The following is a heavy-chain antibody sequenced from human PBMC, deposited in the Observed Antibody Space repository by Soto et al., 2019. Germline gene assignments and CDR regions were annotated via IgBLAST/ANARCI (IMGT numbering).Heavy chain of an antibody. V-gene: IGHV1-24*01. D-gene: IGHD6-13*01. J-gene: IGHJ6*02. CDR3: ATAYSSSWYGYYYGMDV. CDR1: GYTLTELS. CDR2: FDPEDGET. Sequence: ASVKVSCKVSGYTLTELSMHRVRQAPGKGLEWMGGFDPEDGETIYAQKFQGRVTMTEDTSTDTAYMELSSLRSEDTAVYYCATAYSSSWYGYYYGMDVWGQGTTVTVS.